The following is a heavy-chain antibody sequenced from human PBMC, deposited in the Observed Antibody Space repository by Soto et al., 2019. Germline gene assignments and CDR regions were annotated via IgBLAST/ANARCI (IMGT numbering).Heavy chain of an antibody. V-gene: IGHV4-34*01. CDR3: ARGKGIAAQGWFDP. D-gene: IGHD6-6*01. CDR1: GGSFSGYY. CDR2: INHSGST. J-gene: IGHJ5*02. Sequence: SETLSLTCAVYGGSFSGYYWSWIRQPPGKGLEWIGEINHSGSTNYNPSLKSRVTISVDTSKNQFSLKLSSVTAADTAVYYCARGKGIAAQGWFDPWGQGTLVTVSS.